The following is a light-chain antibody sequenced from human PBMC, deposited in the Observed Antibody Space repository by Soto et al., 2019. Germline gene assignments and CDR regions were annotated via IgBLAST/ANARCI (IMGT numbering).Light chain of an antibody. J-gene: IGKJ4*01. Sequence: ENVLTQSPATLSLSPGERATLSCRASQSVSSNLAWYQQKPGQAPRLLIYDASNRATGIPARFSGSGSGTDFTLTISSLQPEDFAVYYCHQRSNWPPTFGGGTKVE. CDR2: DAS. V-gene: IGKV3-11*01. CDR3: HQRSNWPPT. CDR1: QSVSSN.